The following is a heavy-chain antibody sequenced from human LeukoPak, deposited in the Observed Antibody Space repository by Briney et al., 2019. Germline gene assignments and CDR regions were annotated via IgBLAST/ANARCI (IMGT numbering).Heavy chain of an antibody. CDR2: ISGSGGST. J-gene: IGHJ4*02. Sequence: GGSLRLSCAASGFTFSSYAMSWVRQAPGKGLEWVSAISGSGGSTYYADSVKGRFTISRDNSKNTLYLQMNSLRAEDTAVYYCTSTPYYYDSSGYLDYFDYWGQGTLVTVSS. CDR1: GFTFSSYA. V-gene: IGHV3-23*01. CDR3: TSTPYYYDSSGYLDYFDY. D-gene: IGHD3-22*01.